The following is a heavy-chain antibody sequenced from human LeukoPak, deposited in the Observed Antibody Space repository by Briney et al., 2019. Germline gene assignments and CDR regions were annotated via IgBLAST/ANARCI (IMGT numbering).Heavy chain of an antibody. CDR3: ARGPGAFDI. CDR2: ISGSGGDR. D-gene: IGHD2-2*01. Sequence: PGGSLRLSCAASGFTFGSYAMSWVRQAPGKGLEWVSSISGSGGDRYYAESVKGRFTISRDNSKNTLYLQMNSLRAEDTAVYYCARGPGAFDIWGQGTMVTVSS. CDR1: GFTFGSYA. J-gene: IGHJ3*02. V-gene: IGHV3-23*01.